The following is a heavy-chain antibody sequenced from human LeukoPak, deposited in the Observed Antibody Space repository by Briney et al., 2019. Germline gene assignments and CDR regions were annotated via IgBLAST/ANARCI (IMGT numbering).Heavy chain of an antibody. CDR3: ARAMSTFGGVRNYFDS. V-gene: IGHV3-48*04. CDR2: ISSSSSTI. D-gene: IGHD3-16*01. CDR1: GFTFSSYS. Sequence: GGSLRLSCAASGFTFSSYSMNWVRQAPGKGLEWVSYISSSSSTIYYADSVKGRFGISRDNAKSSLDLQMNSLRAEDTAVYYCARAMSTFGGVRNYFDSWGQGTLVTVSS. J-gene: IGHJ4*02.